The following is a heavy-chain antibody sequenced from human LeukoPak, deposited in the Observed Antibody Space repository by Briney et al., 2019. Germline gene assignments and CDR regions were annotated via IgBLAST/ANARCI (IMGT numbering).Heavy chain of an antibody. J-gene: IGHJ5*02. CDR3: ARDRRYFDWLVSGPWFDP. Sequence: ASVKVSFKASGYTFTSYGLSWVRQAPGQGLEWMGWISAYNGNTNYAQKLQGRVTMTTDTSTSTAYMELRSLRSDDTAVYYCARDRRYFDWLVSGPWFDPWGQGTLVTVSS. CDR2: ISAYNGNT. CDR1: GYTFTSYG. V-gene: IGHV1-18*01. D-gene: IGHD3-9*01.